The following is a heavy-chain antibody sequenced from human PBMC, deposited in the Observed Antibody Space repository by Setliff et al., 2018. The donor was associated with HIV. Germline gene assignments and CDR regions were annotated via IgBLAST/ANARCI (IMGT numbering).Heavy chain of an antibody. CDR3: ARVRLRVPPSIFDY. CDR2: IYYTGNT. J-gene: IGHJ4*02. Sequence: PSETLSLTCAVSGGSISSSNWWSWVRQPPGKGLEWIGEIYYTGNTNYNPSLKSRVSISVDKSKNQFSLRLNSVTAADTAVYYCARVRLRVPPSIFDYWGQGALVTVSS. D-gene: IGHD2-2*01. V-gene: IGHV4-4*02. CDR1: GGSISSSNW.